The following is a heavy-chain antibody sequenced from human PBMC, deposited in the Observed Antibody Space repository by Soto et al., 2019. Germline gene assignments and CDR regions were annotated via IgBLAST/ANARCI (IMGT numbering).Heavy chain of an antibody. CDR3: ARGGSSGFGMDI. V-gene: IGHV4-4*07. D-gene: IGHD5-12*01. J-gene: IGHJ6*02. CDR2: IYTSGTT. Sequence: SETLSLPCNVSGGSIRSYYWSWIRQPAGKALERIGRIYTSGTTNYNPSLKSRATILGDTSKSHFSLKLSSVTAADTAVYYCARGGSSGFGMDIWGQGTTVTVSS. CDR1: GGSIRSYY.